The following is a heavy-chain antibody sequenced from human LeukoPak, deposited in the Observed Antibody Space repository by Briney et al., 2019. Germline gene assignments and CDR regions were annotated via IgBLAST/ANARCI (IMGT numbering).Heavy chain of an antibody. V-gene: IGHV4-59*08. CDR3: ARHFAYSSSSYFDY. J-gene: IGHJ4*02. CDR1: GGSISGYY. D-gene: IGHD6-6*01. CDR2: VYYSENT. Sequence: PSETLSLTCSVSGGSISGYYWSWIRQPPGKELEWIGYVYYSENTKYNPSLESRVTISLDTSKNQLSLRLNSVTTADTAVYYCARHFAYSSSSYFDYWGQGSLVTVSS.